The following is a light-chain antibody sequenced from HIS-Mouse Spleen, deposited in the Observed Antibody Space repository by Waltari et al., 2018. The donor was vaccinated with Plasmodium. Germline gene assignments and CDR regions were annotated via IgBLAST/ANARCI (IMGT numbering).Light chain of an antibody. Sequence: QPVLTQPPSSSASPGDSARLTCTSPIDITVGSYNIYWYQQTPGSPPRYLLYYYSDSDKGQGSGVPSRFSGSKDASANTGILLISGLQSEDAADYYCMIWPSNASGVFGGGTKLTVL. CDR3: MIWPSNASGV. CDR2: YYSDSDK. J-gene: IGLJ3*02. CDR1: IDITVGSYN. V-gene: IGLV5-37*01.